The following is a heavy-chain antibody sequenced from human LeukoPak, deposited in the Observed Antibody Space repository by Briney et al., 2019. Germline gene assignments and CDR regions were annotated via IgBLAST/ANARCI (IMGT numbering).Heavy chain of an antibody. CDR1: GFTVSTNY. CDR2: IYSSGAT. Sequence: VGSLRLSCAASGFTVSTNYMSWVRQTPVKGLEGVSVIYSSGATYYADPVKGRFTVSRDSSKNTLYVQMNSLRDDDTAVYYCVRMASNHYGMDVWGQGTMVTVSS. J-gene: IGHJ6*02. CDR3: VRMASNHYGMDV. V-gene: IGHV3-53*01. D-gene: IGHD5-24*01.